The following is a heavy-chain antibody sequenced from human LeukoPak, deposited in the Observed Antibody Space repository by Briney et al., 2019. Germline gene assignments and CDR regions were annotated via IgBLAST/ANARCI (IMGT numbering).Heavy chain of an antibody. D-gene: IGHD3-10*01. CDR1: GVTFSSYS. V-gene: IGHV3-21*01. CDR3: ARDRSPRTGSGVRYFDY. CDR2: ISSSSSYI. Sequence: GGSLRLSCAASGVTFSSYSMNWVRQAPGKGLEWVSSISSSSSYIYYADSVKGRFTISRDNAKNSLYLQMNSLRAEDTAVYYCARDRSPRTGSGVRYFDYWGQGTLVTVSS. J-gene: IGHJ4*02.